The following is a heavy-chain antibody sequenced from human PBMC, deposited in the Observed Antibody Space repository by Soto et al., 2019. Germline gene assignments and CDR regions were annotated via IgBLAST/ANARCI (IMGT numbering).Heavy chain of an antibody. J-gene: IGHJ5*02. D-gene: IGHD2-2*01. Sequence: GASVKVSCKASGGSFSSLVISWLRQAPGQGPEWMGGINPMLRVANFAQKFQDRVTITADESTTTAYMELSSLRSEDTAVYYCARGPAQFDPWGQGTLVTVSS. CDR1: GGSFSSLV. CDR2: INPMLRVA. V-gene: IGHV1-69*10. CDR3: ARGPAQFDP.